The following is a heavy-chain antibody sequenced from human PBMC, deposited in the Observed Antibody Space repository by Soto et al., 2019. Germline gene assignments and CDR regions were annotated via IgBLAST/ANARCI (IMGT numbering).Heavy chain of an antibody. J-gene: IGHJ6*02. D-gene: IGHD3-16*01. CDR3: ARGPRGYVYYHGMDV. CDR2: IDTSGTT. V-gene: IGHV4-4*07. CDR1: GGSISSYY. Sequence: TLSLTCTVSGGSISSYYCSWIRQAAGKGLEWIGRIDTSGTTNYNPSLRSRVTMSVDASKNQFSLNLSSVTAADTAVYFCARGPRGYVYYHGMDVWGQGTTVTVSS.